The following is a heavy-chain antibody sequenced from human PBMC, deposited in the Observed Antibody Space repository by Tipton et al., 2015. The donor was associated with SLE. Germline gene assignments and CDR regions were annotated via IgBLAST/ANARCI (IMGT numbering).Heavy chain of an antibody. CDR3: ATAGGSGSNDAFDI. CDR1: GYSISSGSDF. D-gene: IGHD3-10*01. V-gene: IGHV4-61*10. Sequence: GLVKPSETLSLTCAVSGYSISSGSDFWTWIRQPAGKGLEWIGYIFTSGTTKYNPSLKSRVTMSLDTSENQFSLKLSSVTAADTAVYYCATAGGSGSNDAFDIWGQGTMVTVSS. CDR2: IFTSGTT. J-gene: IGHJ3*02.